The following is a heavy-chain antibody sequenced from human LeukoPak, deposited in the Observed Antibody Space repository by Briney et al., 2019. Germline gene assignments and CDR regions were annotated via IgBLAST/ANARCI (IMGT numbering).Heavy chain of an antibody. CDR2: IYSGGST. CDR3: ARAGLYCSGGSCYHFDY. D-gene: IGHD2-15*01. CDR1: GFTVSSNY. Sequence: QSGGSLGLSCAASGFTVSSNYMSWVRQAPGKGLEWVSVIYSGGSTYYADSVKGRFTISRDNSKNTLYLQMNSLRAEDTAVYYCARAGLYCSGGSCYHFDYWGQGTLVTVSS. V-gene: IGHV3-53*01. J-gene: IGHJ4*02.